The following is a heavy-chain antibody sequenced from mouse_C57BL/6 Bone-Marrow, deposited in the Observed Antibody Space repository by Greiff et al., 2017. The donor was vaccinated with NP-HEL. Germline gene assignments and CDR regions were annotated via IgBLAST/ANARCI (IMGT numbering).Heavy chain of an antibody. J-gene: IGHJ3*01. CDR1: GYSFTGYF. Sequence: EVQLQQSGPELVKPGDSVKISCKASGYSFTGYFMNWVMQSHGKSLEWIGRINPYNGDTLYNQKFKGKATLTVDKSSSTAHMELRSLTSEDSAVYYCARKGLRHGWFAYWGQGTLVTVSA. CDR2: INPYNGDT. V-gene: IGHV1-20*01. D-gene: IGHD2-4*01. CDR3: ARKGLRHGWFAY.